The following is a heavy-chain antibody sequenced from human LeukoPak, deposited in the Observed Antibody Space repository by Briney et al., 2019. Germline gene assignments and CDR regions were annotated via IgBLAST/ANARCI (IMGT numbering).Heavy chain of an antibody. CDR1: GFRFRDYW. J-gene: IGHJ4*02. D-gene: IGHD2-21*02. CDR3: VRDGDSLDF. V-gene: IGHV3-7*01. CDR2: IKYDGSKI. Sequence: GGSLRLSCAASGFRFRDYWMSRVRQAPGKGLEWVADIKYDGSKIYYVDSVKGRFTISRDNAKASLFLQMNSLRAEDSGVYFCVRDGDSLDFWGQGTLVTVSP.